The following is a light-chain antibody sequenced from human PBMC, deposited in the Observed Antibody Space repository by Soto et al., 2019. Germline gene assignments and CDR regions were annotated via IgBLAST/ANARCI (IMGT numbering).Light chain of an antibody. CDR3: QSYDSGLTGYV. Sequence: QSVLTQPPSVSGAPGQTVTISCAGTSSNIGAGYDVHWYQQLSGRAPKLVMYGSTYRPSGVPDRFSGSKSGTSASLAITALQAEDEADYYCQSYDSGLTGYVFGTGTKLTVL. CDR1: SSNIGAGYD. J-gene: IGLJ1*01. CDR2: GST. V-gene: IGLV1-40*01.